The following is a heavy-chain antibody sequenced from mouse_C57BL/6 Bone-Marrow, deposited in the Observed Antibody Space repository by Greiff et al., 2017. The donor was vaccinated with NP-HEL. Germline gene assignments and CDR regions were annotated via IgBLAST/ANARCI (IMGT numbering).Heavy chain of an antibody. CDR1: GYTFTDYY. Sequence: EVKLQQSGPELVKPGASVKISCKASGYTFTDYYMNWVKQSHGKSLEWIGDINPNNGGTSYNQKFKGKATLTVDKSSSTAYMELRSLTSEDSAVYYCASYYGSSDFDYWGQGTTLTVSS. D-gene: IGHD1-1*01. V-gene: IGHV1-26*01. CDR2: INPNNGGT. J-gene: IGHJ2*01. CDR3: ASYYGSSDFDY.